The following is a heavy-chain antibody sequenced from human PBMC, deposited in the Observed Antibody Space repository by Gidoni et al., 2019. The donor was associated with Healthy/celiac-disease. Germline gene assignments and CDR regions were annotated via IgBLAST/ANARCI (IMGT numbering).Heavy chain of an antibody. CDR2: IYTSGST. Sequence: QVQLQESGPGLVKPSQTLSLTCTVSGGSISSGSYYWSWIRQPAGKGLEWIGRIYTSGSTNYNPTLKSRVNISVDTSKNQFSLKLSSVTAADTAVYYCARGIYTGGYGWFDPWGQGTLVTVSS. CDR3: ARGIYTGGYGWFDP. D-gene: IGHD2-8*02. J-gene: IGHJ5*02. CDR1: GGSISSGSYY. V-gene: IGHV4-61*02.